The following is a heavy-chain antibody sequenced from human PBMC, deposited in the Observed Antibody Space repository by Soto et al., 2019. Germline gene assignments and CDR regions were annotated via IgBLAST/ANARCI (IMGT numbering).Heavy chain of an antibody. CDR2: INPNSGGT. CDR1: GYTFTGYY. CDR3: AKGIAAAGTNYYYGMDV. V-gene: IGHV1-2*04. J-gene: IGHJ6*02. Sequence: ASVKVSCKASGYTFTGYYMRWVRQAPGQGLEWMGWINPNSGGTNYAQKFQGWVTMTRDTSISTAYMELSRLRSDDTAVYYCAKGIAAAGTNYYYGMDVWGQGTTVTVSS. D-gene: IGHD6-13*01.